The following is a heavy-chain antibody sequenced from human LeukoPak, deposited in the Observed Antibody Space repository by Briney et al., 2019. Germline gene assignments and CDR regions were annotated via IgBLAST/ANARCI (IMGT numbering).Heavy chain of an antibody. J-gene: IGHJ4*02. CDR1: GYTFTGYY. Sequence: GASVTVSCKASGYTFTGYYMHWVRQAPGQGLEWMGWINPNSGGTNYAQKFQGRVTMTRDTSISTAYMELSRLRSDDTAVYYCARGRPLGYCSSTSCYWLDGYNYFDYWGQGTLVTVSS. CDR3: ARGRPLGYCSSTSCYWLDGYNYFDY. V-gene: IGHV1-2*02. D-gene: IGHD2-2*01. CDR2: INPNSGGT.